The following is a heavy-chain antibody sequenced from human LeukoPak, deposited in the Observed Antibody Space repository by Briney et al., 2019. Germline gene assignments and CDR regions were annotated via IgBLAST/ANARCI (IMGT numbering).Heavy chain of an antibody. CDR1: GYSFTSYW. CDR2: IDPSDSYT. Sequence: GESLKISCKDSGYSFTSYWISWVRQMPGKGLEWMGRIDPSDSYTNYSPSFQGHVTISADKSISTAYLQWSSLKASDTAMYYCARRHNYYGSGSYPLDYGMDVWGQGTTVTVSS. CDR3: ARRHNYYGSGSYPLDYGMDV. V-gene: IGHV5-10-1*01. J-gene: IGHJ6*02. D-gene: IGHD3-10*01.